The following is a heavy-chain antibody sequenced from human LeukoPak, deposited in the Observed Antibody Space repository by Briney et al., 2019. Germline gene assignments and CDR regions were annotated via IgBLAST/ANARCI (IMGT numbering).Heavy chain of an antibody. CDR3: ARGVFGYSYGLYYYYGMDV. D-gene: IGHD5-18*01. V-gene: IGHV1-8*01. CDR1: GYTFTSYD. Sequence: ASVKVSCKASGYTFTSYDINWVRQATGQGLEWMGWMNPNSGNTGYAQKFQGRVTMTRNTSISTAYMELSSLRSEDTAVYYCARGVFGYSYGLYYYYGMDVWGQGTTVTVSS. CDR2: MNPNSGNT. J-gene: IGHJ6*02.